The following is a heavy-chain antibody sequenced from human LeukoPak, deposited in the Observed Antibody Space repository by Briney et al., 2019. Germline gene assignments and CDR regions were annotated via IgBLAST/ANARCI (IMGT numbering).Heavy chain of an antibody. CDR1: GGSISSSSYY. D-gene: IGHD1-26*01. Sequence: SETLSLTCTVSGGSISSSSYYWGWLRQPPGKGLEWIGSIYYSGSTYYNPSLKSRVAISVDTSKTQFSLKLSSVTAADTAVYFCARAANSGTYLFAFDIWGQGTMVTVSS. J-gene: IGHJ3*02. CDR2: IYYSGST. CDR3: ARAANSGTYLFAFDI. V-gene: IGHV4-39*01.